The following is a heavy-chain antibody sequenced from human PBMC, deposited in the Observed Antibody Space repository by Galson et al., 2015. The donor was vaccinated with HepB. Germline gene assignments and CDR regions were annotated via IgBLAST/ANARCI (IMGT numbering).Heavy chain of an antibody. J-gene: IGHJ4*02. V-gene: IGHV3-21*01. CDR3: ATARDGNYGDY. CDR2: IDHSGRYI. CDR1: GFTFSTYT. Sequence: SLRLSCAASGFTFSTYTMNWVRQAPGKGLEWISSIDHSGRYIYYADSVKGQFTISRDNARNSLYLQMNSLRVEDTAVYYCATARDGNYGDYWGQGTLVTVSS. D-gene: IGHD4-23*01.